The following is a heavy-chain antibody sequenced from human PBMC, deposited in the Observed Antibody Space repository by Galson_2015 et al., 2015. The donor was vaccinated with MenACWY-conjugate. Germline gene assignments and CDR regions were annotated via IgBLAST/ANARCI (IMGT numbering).Heavy chain of an antibody. CDR2: INGDGSVT. V-gene: IGHV3-74*01. J-gene: IGHJ4*02. D-gene: IGHD3-10*01. CDR3: ARDRVYGSGSSDH. Sequence: SLRLCCAVAAVSGFTFRNYWRHWVRLVPGKGLVWLSRINGDGSVTNYADSVRGRFTISRENAKNTLYLQMNSLRAEDTAIYYCARDRVYGSGSSDHWGQGTLVTVSS. CDR1: GFTFRNYW.